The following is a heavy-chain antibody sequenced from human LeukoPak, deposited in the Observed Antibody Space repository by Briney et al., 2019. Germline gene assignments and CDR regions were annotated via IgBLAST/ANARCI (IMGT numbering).Heavy chain of an antibody. CDR3: ATDSIGRTYYYGGDAFDI. CDR2: ISAGGEYI. J-gene: IGHJ3*02. D-gene: IGHD3-22*01. V-gene: IGHV3-21*06. CDR1: GLTFSAYS. Sequence: GGSLRLSCAASGLTFSAYSLNWVRQAPGKGLEWVSSISAGGEYIYYADSVKGRFTISRDTTKNSVFLQMNNLRAEDTAMYYCATDSIGRTYYYGGDAFDIWGHGTMVTVSS.